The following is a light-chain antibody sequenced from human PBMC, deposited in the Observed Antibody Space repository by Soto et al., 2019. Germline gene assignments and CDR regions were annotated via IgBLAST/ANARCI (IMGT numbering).Light chain of an antibody. CDR2: DVS. CDR1: SSDVGAYNY. CDR3: CSYTTSSTYV. Sequence: QSALTQPDSVSGSPGQSITISCTGTSSDVGAYNYVSWFQQHPGKAPKLMIYDVSNRPSGVSNRFSGSKSGNTASLTISGLQAEDEADYYCCSYTTSSTYVFGIGTKVTVL. V-gene: IGLV2-14*01. J-gene: IGLJ1*01.